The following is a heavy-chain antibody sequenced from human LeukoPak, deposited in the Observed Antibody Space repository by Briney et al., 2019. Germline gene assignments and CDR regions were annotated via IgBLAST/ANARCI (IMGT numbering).Heavy chain of an antibody. CDR3: ARDEGIAAAGFYYGMDV. CDR2: ISYDGSKK. J-gene: IGHJ6*02. D-gene: IGHD6-13*01. V-gene: IGHV3-30*03. CDR1: GFTYSSYG. Sequence: GGALRLSCAASGFTYSSYGMHRVRQAPGRGLEWVAVISYDGSKKYYADSVKGRFTISRDNAKNTLYLQMNSLRAEDTAVYYCARDEGIAAAGFYYGMDVWGRGTTVTVSS.